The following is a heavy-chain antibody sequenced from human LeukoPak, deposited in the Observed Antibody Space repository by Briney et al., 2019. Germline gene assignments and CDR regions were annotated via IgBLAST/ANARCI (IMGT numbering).Heavy chain of an antibody. J-gene: IGHJ5*02. CDR2: INWNGGST. V-gene: IGHV3-20*04. Sequence: PGGSLRLSCAASGFTFDDYGMSWVRQAPGKGLEWVSGINWNGGSTGYADSVKGRFTISRDNAKNSLYLQMNSLRAEDTALYYCARDDFWSGYFWFDPWGQGTLVTVSS. D-gene: IGHD3-3*01. CDR1: GFTFDDYG. CDR3: ARDDFWSGYFWFDP.